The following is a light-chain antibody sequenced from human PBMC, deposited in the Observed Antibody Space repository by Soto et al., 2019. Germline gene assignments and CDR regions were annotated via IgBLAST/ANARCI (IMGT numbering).Light chain of an antibody. CDR2: GNS. J-gene: IGLJ2*01. Sequence: QSVLTQPPSVSGAPGQRVTISCTGSSSNIGAGYDVHWYQQLPGTTPKLLIYGNSNRPSGVPDRFSGSRSGTSVSLAITGLQAEDESYYYCQSYDSGTYVVFGGGTKVTVL. CDR1: SSNIGAGYD. V-gene: IGLV1-40*01. CDR3: QSYDSGTYVV.